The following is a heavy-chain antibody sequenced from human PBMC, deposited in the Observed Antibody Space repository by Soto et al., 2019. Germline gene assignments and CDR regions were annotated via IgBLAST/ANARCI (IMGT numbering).Heavy chain of an antibody. D-gene: IGHD3-3*01. V-gene: IGHV1-18*04. CDR3: GRVGAFGDGLPGVLTLFVVVIGAFDI. CDR1: GYTFTSYG. Sequence: ASVKVSCKASGYTFTSYGISWVRQAPGQGLEWMGWISAYNGNTNYAQKLQGRVTMTTDTSTSTAYMELRSLRSDDTAVYYCGRVGAFGDGLPGVLTLFVVVIGAFDIWVEWTMVT. CDR2: ISAYNGNT. J-gene: IGHJ3*02.